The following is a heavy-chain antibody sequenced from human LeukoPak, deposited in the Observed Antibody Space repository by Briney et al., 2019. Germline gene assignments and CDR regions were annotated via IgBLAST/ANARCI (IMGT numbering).Heavy chain of an antibody. CDR3: ARDMRQYSSSWYSGFDY. CDR2: ISSSSYI. J-gene: IGHJ4*02. CDR1: GFTFSSYS. D-gene: IGHD6-13*01. V-gene: IGHV3-21*01. Sequence: GGPLRLSCAASGFTFSSYSMNWVRQAPGKGLEWVSSISSSSYIYYADSVKGRFTISRDNAKNSLYLQMNSLRAEDTAVYYCARDMRQYSSSWYSGFDYWGQGTLVTVSS.